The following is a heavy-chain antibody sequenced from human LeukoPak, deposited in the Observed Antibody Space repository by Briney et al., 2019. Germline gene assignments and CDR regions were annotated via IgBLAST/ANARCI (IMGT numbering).Heavy chain of an antibody. CDR3: AKDPTHYRVWDYYETIGLSY. CDR2: ISSSGSTI. V-gene: IGHV3-11*04. J-gene: IGHJ4*02. Sequence: GGSLRHSCAASGFTFSDYYMSWIRQAPGKGLEWVSYISSSGSTIYYADSVKGRFTISRDNSKNTLNLQMNSLRAEDTAVYYCAKDPTHYRVWDYYETIGLSYWGQGTLVTVSS. CDR1: GFTFSDYY. D-gene: IGHD3-22*01.